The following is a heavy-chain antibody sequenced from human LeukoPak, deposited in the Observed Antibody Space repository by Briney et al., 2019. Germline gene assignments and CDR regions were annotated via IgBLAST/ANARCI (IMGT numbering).Heavy chain of an antibody. CDR2: IYSGGST. J-gene: IGHJ4*02. CDR1: GFTVSSNY. V-gene: IGHV3-66*02. CDR3: ARNYDFWSGYLQAFDY. Sequence: GGSLRLSCAASGFTVSSNYMSWVRQAPGKGLECVSVIYSGGSTYYADSVKGRFTISRDNSKNTLYLQMNSLRAEDTAVYYCARNYDFWSGYLQAFDYWGQGTLVTVSS. D-gene: IGHD3-3*01.